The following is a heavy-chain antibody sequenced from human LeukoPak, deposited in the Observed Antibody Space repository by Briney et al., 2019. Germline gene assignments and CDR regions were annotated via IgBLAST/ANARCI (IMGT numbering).Heavy chain of an antibody. CDR2: ISSNGGST. CDR3: VKAKRDGYNYALGYFDY. Sequence: PGGSLTLSCSASGFTFSSYAMHWVRQAPGKGLEYVSAISSNGGSTYYADSVKGRFTISRDNSKNTLYLQMSSLRAEDTAVYYCVKAKRDGYNYALGYFDYWGQGTLVTVSS. CDR1: GFTFSSYA. J-gene: IGHJ4*02. V-gene: IGHV3-64D*06. D-gene: IGHD5-24*01.